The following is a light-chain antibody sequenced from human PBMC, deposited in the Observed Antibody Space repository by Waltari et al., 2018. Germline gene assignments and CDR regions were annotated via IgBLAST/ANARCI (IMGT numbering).Light chain of an antibody. V-gene: IGKV3-20*01. J-gene: IGKJ4*01. CDR3: QQYDGSVVT. CDR1: QYITGSW. Sequence: EIVLTQSPGTMSLSPGERVTLSCRASQYITGSWVTWYQQKPGHAPRLLIYGSSSRATCIPDRFSGRGSGTDFTLTISRLEPEDSAVYYCQQYDGSVVTFGGGTKVEIK. CDR2: GSS.